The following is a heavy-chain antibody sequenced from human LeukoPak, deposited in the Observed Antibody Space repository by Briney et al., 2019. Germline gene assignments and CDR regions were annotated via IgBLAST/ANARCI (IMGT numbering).Heavy chain of an antibody. CDR3: ARATYSGSYYSAFDI. D-gene: IGHD1-26*01. CDR1: GFTFSSYS. CDR2: ISSSSSYI. J-gene: IGHJ3*02. V-gene: IGHV3-21*01. Sequence: PGGSLRLSCAASGFTFSSYSVNWVRQAPGKGLEWVSSISSSSSYIYYADSVKGRFTISRDNAKNSPYLQMNSLRAEDTAVYYCARATYSGSYYSAFDIWGQGTMVTVSS.